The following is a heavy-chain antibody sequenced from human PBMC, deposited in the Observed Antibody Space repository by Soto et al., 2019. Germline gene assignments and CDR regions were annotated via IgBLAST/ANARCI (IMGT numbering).Heavy chain of an antibody. V-gene: IGHV4-59*01. CDR2: IYYSGST. Sequence: ETLSLTCTVSGGSISSSYWSWIRQPPGKGLEWIGYIYYSGSTNYNPSLKSRVTISVDTSKNQFSLKLSSVTAADTAVYYCAREYDFWSGYRRYFDYWGQGTLVTVSS. J-gene: IGHJ4*02. CDR1: GGSISSSY. D-gene: IGHD3-3*01. CDR3: AREYDFWSGYRRYFDY.